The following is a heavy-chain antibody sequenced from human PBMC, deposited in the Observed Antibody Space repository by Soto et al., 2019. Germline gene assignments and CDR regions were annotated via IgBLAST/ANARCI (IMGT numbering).Heavy chain of an antibody. CDR2: IYTAGGT. Sequence: GGSLRLSCAASGFTVSNTYMTWVRQPPGKGLECVSVIYTAGGTNYADSVKGRFIISRDNSKNTLYLQMNSLRAEDTAVYYCARDRHYYDSSGYYYLWGQGTLVTVSS. CDR3: ARDRHYYDSSGYYYL. D-gene: IGHD3-22*01. V-gene: IGHV3-53*01. CDR1: GFTVSNTY. J-gene: IGHJ4*02.